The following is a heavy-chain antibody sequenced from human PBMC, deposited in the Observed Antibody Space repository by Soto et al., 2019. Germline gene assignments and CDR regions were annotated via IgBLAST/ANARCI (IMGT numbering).Heavy chain of an antibody. D-gene: IGHD2-2*02. Sequence: ASVKVCCKASGYTFTMSGISCVRQAALRWREWMGWISAYNGNTNYAQKLQGRVTMTTETSTRTAYMELRSLRSDDTAVYYCARRSVPAAIRDYYYGMDVWGQGTTVTVCS. CDR1: GYTFTMSG. CDR3: ARRSVPAAIRDYYYGMDV. J-gene: IGHJ6*02. V-gene: IGHV1-18*01. CDR2: ISAYNGNT.